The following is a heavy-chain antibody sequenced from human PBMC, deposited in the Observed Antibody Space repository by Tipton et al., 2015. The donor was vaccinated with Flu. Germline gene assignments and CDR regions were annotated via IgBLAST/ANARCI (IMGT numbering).Heavy chain of an antibody. J-gene: IGHJ5*02. CDR1: GFTFSSYA. V-gene: IGHV3-7*01. Sequence: SLRLSCVGSGFTFSSYAMTWVRQAPGKGLECVAKIKNDGTDKYYVDSMKGRFSISRDNAKKSVYLQMNSLMAEDTAIYYCVRGSGWLDPWGQGTLVTVSS. CDR3: VRGSGWLDP. CDR2: IKNDGTDK.